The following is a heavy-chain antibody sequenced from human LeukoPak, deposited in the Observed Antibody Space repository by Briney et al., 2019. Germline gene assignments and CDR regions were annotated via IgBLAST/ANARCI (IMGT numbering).Heavy chain of an antibody. D-gene: IGHD2-8*01. CDR1: GGSITGTTYY. J-gene: IGHJ4*02. Sequence: SETLSLTCTVSGGSITGTTYYWGWIRQPPGKELEWIGSIYPSGDSYYNPSLKSRVTMSVDTSRNQFSLKLPSVTATDTAVYYCAGPDTNSRFAYWGQGTLVTVSS. CDR2: IYPSGDS. V-gene: IGHV4-39*01. CDR3: AGPDTNSRFAY.